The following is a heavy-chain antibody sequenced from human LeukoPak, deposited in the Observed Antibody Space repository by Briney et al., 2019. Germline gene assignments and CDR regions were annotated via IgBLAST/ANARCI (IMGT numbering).Heavy chain of an antibody. Sequence: PGGSLRLSCAASGFRFSDFYMSWIRQAPGKGLEWVSQISSSGNAIYYTDSVKGRFTISRDNGKNSLFLQMNSLRAEDTAVYYALGYCSRSSCLDAFDIWGQGTMVTVSS. CDR2: ISSSGNAI. CDR1: GFRFSDFY. CDR3: LGYCSRSSCLDAFDI. V-gene: IGHV3-11*01. J-gene: IGHJ3*02. D-gene: IGHD2-2*01.